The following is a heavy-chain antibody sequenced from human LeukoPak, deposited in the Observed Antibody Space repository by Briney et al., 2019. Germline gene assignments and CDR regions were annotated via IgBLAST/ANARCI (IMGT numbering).Heavy chain of an antibody. CDR1: GFTFSSYE. Sequence: GGSLRLSCAASGFTFSSYEMNRVRQAPGKGLEWVSYISSSGTTIYYADSVKGRFTISRDNAKNSLYLQMNSLRAEDTAVYYCARRYCSSTSCLIDYWGQGTLVTVSS. V-gene: IGHV3-48*03. CDR3: ARRYCSSTSCLIDY. CDR2: ISSSGTTI. D-gene: IGHD2-2*01. J-gene: IGHJ4*02.